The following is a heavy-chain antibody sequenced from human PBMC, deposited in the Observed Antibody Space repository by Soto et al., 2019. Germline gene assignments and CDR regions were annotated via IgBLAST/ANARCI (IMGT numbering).Heavy chain of an antibody. V-gene: IGHV3-33*01. Sequence: HPVGFLRLSCGASGFRFSTYGMHWVRQAPGQGLEWVAVIWYDGTNKKYADSVKGRFTISRDNSKSTLYLQMNTLRAEDTGVYYCARTDCDSSTCPSDLVGVTTMDYWGQGT. CDR3: ARTDCDSSTCPSDLVGVTTMDY. D-gene: IGHD2-2*01. CDR2: IWYDGTNK. J-gene: IGHJ4*02. CDR1: GFRFSTYG.